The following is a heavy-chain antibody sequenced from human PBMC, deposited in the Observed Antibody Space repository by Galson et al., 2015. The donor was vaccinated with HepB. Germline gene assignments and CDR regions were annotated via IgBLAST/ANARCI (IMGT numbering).Heavy chain of an antibody. D-gene: IGHD1-26*01. CDR1: WYSVSSNSAA. V-gene: IGHV6-1*01. J-gene: IGHJ5*02. CDR3: ASSPEWELLGGNWFDP. Sequence: CAISWYSVSSNSAAWNWVKQSPSRGLEWLGRTYYMSKWYNDYAVSVKSRITINPYTSKTQFSLQLNSVTPEDTAVYCCASSPEWELLGGNWFDPWGQGTLVTVSS. CDR2: TYYMSKWYN.